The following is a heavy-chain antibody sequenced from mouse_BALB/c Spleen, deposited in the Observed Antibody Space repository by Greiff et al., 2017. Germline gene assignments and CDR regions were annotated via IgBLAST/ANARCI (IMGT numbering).Heavy chain of an antibody. D-gene: IGHD2-10*02. J-gene: IGHJ1*01. CDR2: INPSSGYT. CDR1: GYTFTSYT. V-gene: IGHV1-4*01. CDR3: ARWYGNFWYFDV. Sequence: QVQLKESGAELARPGASVKMSCKASGYTFTSYTMHWVKQRPGQGLEWIGYINPSSGYTNYNQKFKDKATLTADKSSSTAYMQLSSLTSEDSAVYYCARWYGNFWYFDVWGAGTTVTVSS.